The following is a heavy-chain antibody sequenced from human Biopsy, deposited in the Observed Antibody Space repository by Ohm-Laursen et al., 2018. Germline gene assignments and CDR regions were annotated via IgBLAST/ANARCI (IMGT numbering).Heavy chain of an antibody. J-gene: IGHJ1*01. CDR2: TYVYGRT. CDR1: GASSSTGY. V-gene: IGHV4-4*07. Sequence: SDTLSLTCSVSGASSSTGYWNWIRQSAGKGLEWIGRTYVYGRTDYNPSLEGRVTMSVDTSKNQLSLKVRSVTAADTAVYYCATKLTGYFHHWGQGTLVSVSS. CDR3: ATKLTGYFHH. D-gene: IGHD3-9*01.